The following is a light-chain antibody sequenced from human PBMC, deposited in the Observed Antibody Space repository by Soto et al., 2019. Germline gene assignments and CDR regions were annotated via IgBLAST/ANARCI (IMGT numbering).Light chain of an antibody. Sequence: EFVLTQSPGTLSLSTGERATLSCRASQTVRNNYLAWYQQKPGQAPRLLIYDASSRATGIPDRFSGGGSGTDFTLTISSLEPEDFAVYYCQQFSSYPLTFGGGTNVDIK. V-gene: IGKV3-20*01. CDR2: DAS. CDR3: QQFSSYPLT. CDR1: QTVRNNY. J-gene: IGKJ4*01.